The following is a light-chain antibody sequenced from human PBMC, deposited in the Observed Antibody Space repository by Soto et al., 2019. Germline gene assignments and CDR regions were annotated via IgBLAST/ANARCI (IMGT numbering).Light chain of an antibody. CDR2: YDS. Sequence: SYELTQPPSVSVAPGKTARITCGGNNIGSKSVHWYQQKPGQAPVLVIYYDSDRPSGIPEGFSGSNSGNTATLTISRVEAGDEADYYCQVWDSSSDLRVFGGGTKLTVL. CDR3: QVWDSSSDLRV. CDR1: NIGSKS. J-gene: IGLJ2*01. V-gene: IGLV3-21*04.